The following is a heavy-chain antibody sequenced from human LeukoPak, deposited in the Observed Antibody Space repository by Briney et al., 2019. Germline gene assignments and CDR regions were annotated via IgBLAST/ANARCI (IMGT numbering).Heavy chain of an antibody. CDR2: ISSSSSYI. CDR3: AREGWIQLWLRTLDYYYYMDV. CDR1: GFTFSRYA. Sequence: PGGPLRLSCAASGFTFSRYAMSWVRQAPGKGLEWVSSISSSSSYIYYADSVKGRFTISRDNAKNSLYLQMNSLRAEDTAVYYCAREGWIQLWLRTLDYYYYMDVWGKGTTVTVSS. D-gene: IGHD5-18*01. V-gene: IGHV3-21*01. J-gene: IGHJ6*03.